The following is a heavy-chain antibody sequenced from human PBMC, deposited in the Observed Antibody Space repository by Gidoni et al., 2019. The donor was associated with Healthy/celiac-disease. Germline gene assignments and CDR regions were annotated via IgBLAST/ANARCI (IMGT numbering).Heavy chain of an antibody. CDR2: IYYSGST. J-gene: IGHJ3*02. Sequence: QVQLQESGPGLVKPSETLSLTCTVSGVSISSYYWSWIRQPPGKGLEWIGYIYYSGSTNYNPSLKSRVTISVDTSKNQFSLKLSSVTAADTAVYYCARVYHSSSWSSGVDAFDIWGQGTMVTVSS. D-gene: IGHD6-13*01. CDR1: GVSISSYY. CDR3: ARVYHSSSWSSGVDAFDI. V-gene: IGHV4-59*01.